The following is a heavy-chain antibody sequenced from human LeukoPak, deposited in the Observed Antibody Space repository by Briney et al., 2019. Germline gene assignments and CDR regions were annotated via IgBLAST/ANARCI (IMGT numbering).Heavy chain of an antibody. CDR2: ISSSSSYM. CDR3: ARDSLAEGYFDY. J-gene: IGHJ4*02. V-gene: IGHV3-21*01. D-gene: IGHD6-13*01. CDR1: GFTFSSYS. Sequence: GGSLRLSCAASGFTFSSYSMNWVRQAPGKGLEWVSSISSSSSYMYYADSVKGRFTISRDNAKNSLYLQMNSLRAEDTAVYYCARDSLAEGYFDYWGQGTLVTVSS.